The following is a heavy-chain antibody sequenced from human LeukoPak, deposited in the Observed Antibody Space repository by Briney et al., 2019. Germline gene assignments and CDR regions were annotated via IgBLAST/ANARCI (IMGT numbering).Heavy chain of an antibody. V-gene: IGHV3-53*01. Sequence: GGSXRLSCAXSGFTVSSNYMSWVRQAPGKGLEWVSVIYSGGSTYYADSVKGRFTISRDNSKNTLYLQMNSLRAEDTAVYYCARSYGYFDYWGQGTLVTVSS. CDR1: GFTVSSNY. J-gene: IGHJ4*02. CDR2: IYSGGST. D-gene: IGHD1-26*01. CDR3: ARSYGYFDY.